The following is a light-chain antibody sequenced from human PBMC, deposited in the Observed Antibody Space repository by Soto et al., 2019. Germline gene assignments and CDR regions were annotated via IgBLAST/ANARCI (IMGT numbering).Light chain of an antibody. CDR1: QSVRTN. V-gene: IGKV3-15*01. J-gene: IGKJ1*01. Sequence: EIVMTQSPATMSVSPGERVTLSCRASQSVRTNLAWYQQKPGQAPRLLIYGGSTRATGIPAGFSGSGSGTEFTLTISSLQSEDFAVYYCQQYDNWPRTFGQGTKVEIK. CDR3: QQYDNWPRT. CDR2: GGS.